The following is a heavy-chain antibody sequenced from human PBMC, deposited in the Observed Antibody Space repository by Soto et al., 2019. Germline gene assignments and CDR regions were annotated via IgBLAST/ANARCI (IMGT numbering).Heavy chain of an antibody. Sequence: QVQLVQSGAEVNKPGSSVKLSCKTSGGTFRNYAINWVRQAPGQGLEWMGGSIPVFGTANYAQTFPGKFTITAAESTSTAYMELSSLRSEDTAVYYCAIPLPKQQLVRGAFDHWGQGTLVAVAS. CDR3: AIPLPKQQLVRGAFDH. V-gene: IGHV1-69*01. D-gene: IGHD6-13*01. J-gene: IGHJ4*02. CDR1: GGTFRNYA. CDR2: SIPVFGTA.